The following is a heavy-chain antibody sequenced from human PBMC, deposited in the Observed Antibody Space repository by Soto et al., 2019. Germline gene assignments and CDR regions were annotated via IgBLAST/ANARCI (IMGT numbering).Heavy chain of an antibody. V-gene: IGHV4-30-4*01. CDR1: GGSISSGDYY. CDR2: IYYSGGT. CDR3: ARGPQSDYYDSSGYYDY. Sequence: PSETLSLTCTVSGGSISSGDYYWSWIRQPPGTGLEWIGYIYYSGGTYYTPSLKSRVTISVDTSKNQFSLKLSSVTAADTAVYYCARGPQSDYYDSSGYYDYWGQGTLVTVSS. J-gene: IGHJ4*02. D-gene: IGHD3-22*01.